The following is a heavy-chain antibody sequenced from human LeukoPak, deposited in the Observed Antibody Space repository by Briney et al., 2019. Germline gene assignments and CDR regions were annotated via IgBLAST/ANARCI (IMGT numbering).Heavy chain of an antibody. D-gene: IGHD5-12*01. CDR1: GYSISSGYD. J-gene: IGHJ4*02. Sequence: SETLSLTCTVSGYSISSGYDWGCIRQPPRKGLEWIGSIYHSGSTYYNPSLKSRVTISRDTSKNQFSLKLSSVTAADSAVYYCGRYRGNERGIDYWGQGTPVTVSS. V-gene: IGHV4-38-2*02. CDR2: IYHSGST. CDR3: GRYRGNERGIDY.